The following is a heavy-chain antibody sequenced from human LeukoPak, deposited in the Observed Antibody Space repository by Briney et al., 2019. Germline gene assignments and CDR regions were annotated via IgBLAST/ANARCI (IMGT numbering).Heavy chain of an antibody. J-gene: IGHJ4*02. V-gene: IGHV1-69*06. D-gene: IGHD6-19*01. CDR1: GGTFSSYA. CDR2: IIPIFGTA. Sequence: SVKVSCKASGGTFSSYAISWVRQAPGQGLEWMGGIIPIFGTANYAQKFQGRVTITADKSTSTAYMELSSLRSEDTAVYYCARGLRIAVAGTRGDFDYWGQGTLVTVSS. CDR3: ARGLRIAVAGTRGDFDY.